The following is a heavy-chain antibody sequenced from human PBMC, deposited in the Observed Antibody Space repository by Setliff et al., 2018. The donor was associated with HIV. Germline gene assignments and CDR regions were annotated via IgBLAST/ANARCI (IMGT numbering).Heavy chain of an antibody. V-gene: IGHV3-21*04. CDR3: ARTIPAPDPDPERHPFDS. CDR2: ISSTGTYI. Sequence: PGGSLRLSCAASGFNFSSHTMNWIRQAPGKGLEWVSSISSTGTYIYYADSMKGRFTISRDNAKNTLYLEVNSVRPEDTAIYYCARTIPAPDPDPERHPFDSWGQGTLVTVSS. CDR1: GFNFSSHT. D-gene: IGHD2-2*02. J-gene: IGHJ4*03.